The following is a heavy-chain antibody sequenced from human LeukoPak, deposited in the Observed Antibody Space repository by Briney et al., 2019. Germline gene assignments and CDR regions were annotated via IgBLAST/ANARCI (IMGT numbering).Heavy chain of an antibody. CDR1: GYTFTGYY. CDR2: INPNSGRT. J-gene: IGHJ4*02. V-gene: IGHV1-2*02. CDR3: ARDLKRGYSSGRYSWGTGSSNDY. D-gene: IGHD6-19*01. Sequence: GASVTVSCKASGYTFTGYYMHWVRQAPGQGLEWMGWINPNSGRTNYAQKFEGRVTMTTDTSTSTAYMELRSLRSDDTAVYYCARDLKRGYSSGRYSWGTGSSNDYWGQGTLVTVSS.